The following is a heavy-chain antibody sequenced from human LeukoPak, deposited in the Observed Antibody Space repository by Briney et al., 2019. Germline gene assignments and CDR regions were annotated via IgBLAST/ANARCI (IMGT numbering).Heavy chain of an antibody. D-gene: IGHD2-2*01. V-gene: IGHV4-34*01. Sequence: ASETLSLTCAVYGGSFSGYYWSWIRQPPGKGLEWIGEINHSGSTNYNPSLKSRVTISVDTSKNQFSLKLSSVTAADTAVYYCARAKLVPDAFDIWGQGTMVTVSS. CDR3: ARAKLVPDAFDI. J-gene: IGHJ3*02. CDR1: GGSFSGYY. CDR2: INHSGST.